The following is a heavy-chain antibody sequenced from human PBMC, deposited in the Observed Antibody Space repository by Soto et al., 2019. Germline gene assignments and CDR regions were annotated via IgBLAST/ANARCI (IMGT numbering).Heavy chain of an antibody. CDR1: GFSFSTHV. D-gene: IGHD2-21*01. CDR3: VKGLALRADN. V-gene: IGHV3-30*18. J-gene: IGHJ4*02. CDR2: ILYDGSKE. Sequence: PGGSLILSCIDSGFSFSTHVMDWVRQAPGKGLEWVARILYDGSKEYYADSVKGRFTISRDNSRNTLFLQMDSLRVEDTATYYGVKGLALRADNWGQGTQVRVSS.